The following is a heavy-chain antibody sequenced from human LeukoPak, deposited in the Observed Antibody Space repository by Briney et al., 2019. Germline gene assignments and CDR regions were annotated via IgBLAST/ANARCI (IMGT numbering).Heavy chain of an antibody. CDR2: IYYSGST. D-gene: IGHD6-13*01. Sequence: PSETLSLTCTVSGGSISSSSYYWGWIRQPPGKGLEWIGSIYYSGSTYYNPSLKSRVTISVDTSKNQFSLKLSSVTAADTAVYYCARDLSEGQQLEGNPFDYWGQGTLVTVSS. V-gene: IGHV4-39*07. CDR1: GGSISSSSYY. J-gene: IGHJ4*02. CDR3: ARDLSEGQQLEGNPFDY.